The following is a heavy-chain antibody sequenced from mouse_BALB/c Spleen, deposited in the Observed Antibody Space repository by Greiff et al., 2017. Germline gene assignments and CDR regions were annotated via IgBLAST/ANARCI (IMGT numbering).Heavy chain of an antibody. CDR2: ISSGGSYT. Sequence: EVQRVESGGGLVKPGGSLKLSCAASGFTFSSYAMSWVRQSPEKRLEWVAEISSGGSYTYYPDTVTGRFTISRDNAKNTLYLEMSSLRSEDTAMYYCARDWGSIWGQGTSVTVSS. V-gene: IGHV5-9-4*01. D-gene: IGHD2-3*01. CDR3: ARDWGSI. CDR1: GFTFSSYA. J-gene: IGHJ4*01.